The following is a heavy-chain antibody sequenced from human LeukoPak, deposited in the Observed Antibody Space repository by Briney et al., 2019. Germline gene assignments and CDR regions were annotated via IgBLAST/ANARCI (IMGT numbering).Heavy chain of an antibody. D-gene: IGHD3-10*01. Sequence: SETLSLTCAVYGGSFSGYYWSWIRQPAGKGLEWIGRIYTSGSTNYNPSLKSRVTMSVDTSKNQFSLKLSSVTAADTAVYYCAREFGAITMVIATWGQGTLVTVSS. J-gene: IGHJ4*02. V-gene: IGHV4-4*07. CDR3: AREFGAITMVIAT. CDR1: GGSFSGYY. CDR2: IYTSGST.